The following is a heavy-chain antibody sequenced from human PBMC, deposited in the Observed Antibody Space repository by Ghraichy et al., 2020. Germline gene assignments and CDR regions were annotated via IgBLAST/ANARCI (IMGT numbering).Heavy chain of an antibody. CDR2: IYYSGST. V-gene: IGHV4-39*02. CDR1: GGSISSSSYY. Sequence: ESLNISCTVSGGSISSSSYYWGWIRQPPGKGLEWIGSIYYSGSTYYNPSLKSRVTISVDTSKNQFSPKLSSVTAADTAVYYCARDSSGYGYYYYGMDVWGQGTTVTVSS. D-gene: IGHD5-18*01. J-gene: IGHJ6*02. CDR3: ARDSSGYGYYYYGMDV.